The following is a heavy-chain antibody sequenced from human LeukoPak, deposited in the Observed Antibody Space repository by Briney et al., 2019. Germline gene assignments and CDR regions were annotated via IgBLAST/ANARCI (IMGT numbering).Heavy chain of an antibody. V-gene: IGHV3-7*01. J-gene: IGHJ4*02. CDR3: ARARASGRSGFDY. CDR2: INKDGGEK. CDR1: GFTVSSNY. Sequence: PGGSLRLSCAASGFTVSSNYMSWVRQAPGKGLEWVANINKDGGEKYYVDSVKGRFTISRDNAKNSLYLHMNSLRDEDTAVYYCARARASGRSGFDYWGQGTLVTVSS. D-gene: IGHD2-15*01.